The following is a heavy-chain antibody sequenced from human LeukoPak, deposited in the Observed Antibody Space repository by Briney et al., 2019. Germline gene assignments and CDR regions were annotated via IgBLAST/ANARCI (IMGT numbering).Heavy chain of an antibody. CDR2: IYHSGST. J-gene: IGHJ6*02. V-gene: IGHV4-38-2*02. Sequence: SETLSLTCTVSGYSISSGYYWGWIRQPPGKGLEWIGSIYHSGSTYYNPSLKSRVTISVDTSKNQFSLKLSSVTAADTAVYYCARDWEYYDSSGYLPYYYGMDVWGQGTTVTVSS. CDR1: GYSISSGYY. CDR3: ARDWEYYDSSGYLPYYYGMDV. D-gene: IGHD3-22*01.